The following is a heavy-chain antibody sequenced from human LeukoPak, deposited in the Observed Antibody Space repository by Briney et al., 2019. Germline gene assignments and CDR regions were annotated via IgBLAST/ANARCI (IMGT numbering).Heavy chain of an antibody. D-gene: IGHD5-18*01. Sequence: GGSLRLSCAASGFTFSSYSMNWVRQAPGKGLEWVSSISSSSSYIYYADSVKGRFTISRDNAKNSLYPQMNSLRAEDTAVYYCARERIQLWLIEHAFDIWGQGTMVTVSP. CDR1: GFTFSSYS. CDR3: ARERIQLWLIEHAFDI. J-gene: IGHJ3*02. CDR2: ISSSSSYI. V-gene: IGHV3-21*01.